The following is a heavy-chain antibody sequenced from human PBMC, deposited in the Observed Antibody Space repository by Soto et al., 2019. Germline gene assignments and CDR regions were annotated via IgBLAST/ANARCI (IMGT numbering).Heavy chain of an antibody. CDR2: IYYSGST. Sequence: QPQLQESGPGLVKPSETLSLTCTVSGGSISSSSYYWGWIRQPPGKGLEWIGSIYYSGSTYYNPSLKSRVTISVDTSKNQFSLKLSSVTAADTAMYYCARLRSGSYYTPEYFQHWGQGTLVTVSS. CDR3: ARLRSGSYYTPEYFQH. V-gene: IGHV4-39*01. D-gene: IGHD1-26*01. J-gene: IGHJ1*01. CDR1: GGSISSSSYY.